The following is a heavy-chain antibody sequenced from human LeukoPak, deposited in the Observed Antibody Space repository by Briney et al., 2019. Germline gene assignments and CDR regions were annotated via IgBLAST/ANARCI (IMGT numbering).Heavy chain of an antibody. D-gene: IGHD3-22*01. J-gene: IGHJ2*01. V-gene: IGHV3-30*18. CDR1: GFTFSSYG. CDR3: AKDFLPLYYYYDSSGYYNNYWYFDL. Sequence: PGGSLRLSCAASGFTFSSYGMHWVRQAPGKGLEWVAVISYDGSNKYYADSVEGRFTISRDNSKNTLYLQMNSLRAEDTAVYYCAKDFLPLYYYYDSSGYYNNYWYFDLWGRGTLVTVSS. CDR2: ISYDGSNK.